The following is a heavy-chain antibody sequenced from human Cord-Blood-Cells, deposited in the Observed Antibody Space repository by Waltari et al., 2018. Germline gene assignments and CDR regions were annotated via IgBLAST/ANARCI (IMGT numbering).Heavy chain of an antibody. Sequence: QVQLQQWGAGLLKPSETLSLTCAVYGGSFSGYYWSWIRQPPGKGLEWIGEINHSGSTNNNPSLKSRVTIAVDTSKNQFSRKLSSVTAADTAVYYCARGYGGNSRPDGWTYDWFDPWGQGTLVTVSS. CDR3: ARGYGGNSRPDGWTYDWFDP. D-gene: IGHD4-17*01. CDR1: GGSFSGYY. J-gene: IGHJ5*02. V-gene: IGHV4-34*01. CDR2: INHSGST.